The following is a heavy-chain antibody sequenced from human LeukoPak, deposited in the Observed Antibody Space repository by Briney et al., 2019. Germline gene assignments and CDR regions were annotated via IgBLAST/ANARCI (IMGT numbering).Heavy chain of an antibody. Sequence: GGSLRLSCAASGFTFSSYSMNWVRQAPGKGLEWVSSISSSSSYIYYADSVKGRSTISRDNSKNTLYLQMNSLRAEDTAVYYCAKGPAAGTPGGYYDYWGQGTLVTVSS. V-gene: IGHV3-21*04. CDR1: GFTFSSYS. D-gene: IGHD6-13*01. J-gene: IGHJ4*02. CDR2: ISSSSSYI. CDR3: AKGPAAGTPGGYYDY.